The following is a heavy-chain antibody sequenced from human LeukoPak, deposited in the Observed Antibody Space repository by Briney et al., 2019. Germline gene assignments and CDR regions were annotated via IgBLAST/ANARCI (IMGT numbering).Heavy chain of an antibody. CDR3: AKDRYSYAFEYSDS. CDR2: ISNDGSKK. J-gene: IGHJ4*02. V-gene: IGHV3-30*18. D-gene: IGHD5-18*01. CDR1: GFTLSSYG. Sequence: GSLRLSCAASGFTLSSYGMHWVRQAPGKGLDWVAVISNDGSKKYYADSVKGRLTISRDNSKNTLSLQVSSLRTEDTAVYYCAKDRYSYAFEYSDSWGQGTLVTVSS.